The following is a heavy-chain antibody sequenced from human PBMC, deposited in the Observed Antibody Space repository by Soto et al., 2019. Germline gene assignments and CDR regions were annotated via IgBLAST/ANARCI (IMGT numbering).Heavy chain of an antibody. CDR3: AGGYCSGGSCYPGQF. D-gene: IGHD2-15*01. CDR2: ISAYNGNT. Sequence: QVPLVQSGAEVKKPGASVKVSCKASGYTFTSYGISWVRQAPGQGLEWMGWISAYNGNTNYAQKLQGRVTMTTDTSTSTAYMELRSLRSDDTAVYYCAGGYCSGGSCYPGQFWGQGTLVTVSS. CDR1: GYTFTSYG. J-gene: IGHJ4*02. V-gene: IGHV1-18*01.